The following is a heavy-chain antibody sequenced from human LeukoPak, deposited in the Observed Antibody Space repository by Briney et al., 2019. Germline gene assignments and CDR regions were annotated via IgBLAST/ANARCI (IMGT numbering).Heavy chain of an antibody. CDR3: AREVSYGSGSRFDY. CDR1: GFTFSSYG. D-gene: IGHD3-10*01. J-gene: IGHJ4*02. Sequence: GGSLRLSCAASGFTFSSYGMHWVRQAPGKGLEWVAFIRYDGSNKYYADSVKGRFTISRDNSKNTLYLQMNSLRAEDTAVYYCAREVSYGSGSRFDYWGQGTLVTVSS. CDR2: IRYDGSNK. V-gene: IGHV3-30*02.